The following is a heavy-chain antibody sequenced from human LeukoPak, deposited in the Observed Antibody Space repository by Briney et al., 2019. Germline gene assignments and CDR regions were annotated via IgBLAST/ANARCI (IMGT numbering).Heavy chain of an antibody. V-gene: IGHV4-59*08. CDR2: IYYSGST. CDR1: GGSISSYY. Sequence: SETLSLTCTVSGGSISSYYWSWIRQPPGKGLEWIGYIYYSGSTNYNPSLKSRVTISVDTSKNQFSLKLSSVTAADTAVYYCARHTYSSSWYVRAFDIWGQGTMVTVSS. D-gene: IGHD6-13*01. CDR3: ARHTYSSSWYVRAFDI. J-gene: IGHJ3*02.